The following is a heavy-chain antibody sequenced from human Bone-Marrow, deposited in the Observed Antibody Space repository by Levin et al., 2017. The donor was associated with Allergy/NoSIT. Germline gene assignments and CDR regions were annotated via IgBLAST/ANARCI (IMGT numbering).Heavy chain of an antibody. V-gene: IGHV3-23*01. Sequence: GGSLRLSCAXXXXNGSSEERSWGRQAPGKGLEWVSAISGSGGSTYYADSVKGRFTISRDNSKNTLYLQMNSLRAEDTAVYYCANTRIAAAGTFDYWGQGTLVTVSS. J-gene: IGHJ4*02. CDR1: XXNGSSEE. D-gene: IGHD6-13*01. CDR2: ISGSGGST. CDR3: ANTRIAAAGTFDY.